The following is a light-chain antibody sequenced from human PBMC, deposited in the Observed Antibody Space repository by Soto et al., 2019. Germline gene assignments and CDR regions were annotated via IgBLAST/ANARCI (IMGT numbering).Light chain of an antibody. V-gene: IGKV1-9*01. J-gene: IGKJ3*01. Sequence: DIQLTQSPSFLSASVGDRVTITCRASQGISSYLGWYQQKPEKAPKLLIYAASTLESGVPSRFSGSGSGTEFTLTISSLQPEDFATYYCQQLNSYPLTFGPGTKVDIK. CDR3: QQLNSYPLT. CDR1: QGISSY. CDR2: AAS.